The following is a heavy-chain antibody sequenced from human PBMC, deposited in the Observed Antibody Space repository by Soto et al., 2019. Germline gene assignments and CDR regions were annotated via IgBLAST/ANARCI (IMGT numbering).Heavy chain of an antibody. J-gene: IGHJ4*02. V-gene: IGHV3-30*18. D-gene: IGHD1-26*01. CDR3: AKDRAGDIYVAARCGLDY. CDR1: GFTFFSYG. CDR2: ISYDGSNK. Sequence: VGSLRLSCAASGFTFFSYGMHWVRQAPGKGLEWVAVISYDGSNKYYADSVKGRFTISRDNSKNTLYLQMNSLRADDTAVYYCAKDRAGDIYVAARCGLDYWGQGTLVTVSS.